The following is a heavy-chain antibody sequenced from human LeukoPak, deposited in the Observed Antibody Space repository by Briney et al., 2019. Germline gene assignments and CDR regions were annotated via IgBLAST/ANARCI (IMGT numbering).Heavy chain of an antibody. Sequence: GGSLRLSCAASGFTFSSYGMHWVRQAAGKGLEWVGFITRKASGGTTEHAASVKGRFTISRDDSKSIAYLQMNSLKTEDTAVYYCTRDRYYGSGSYVDYWGQGTLVTVSS. D-gene: IGHD3-10*01. CDR3: TRDRYYGSGSYVDY. CDR2: ITRKASGGTT. V-gene: IGHV3-49*04. J-gene: IGHJ4*02. CDR1: GFTFSSYG.